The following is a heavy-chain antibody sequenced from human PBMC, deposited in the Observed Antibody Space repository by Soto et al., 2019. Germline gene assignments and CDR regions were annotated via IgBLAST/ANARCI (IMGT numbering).Heavy chain of an antibody. CDR2: IFYSGST. CDR3: ARARIAAAGISWFDP. Sequence: QLQLQESGPGLVKPSETLSLTCTVSGGSISSSSYYWGWIRQPQGKGLEWIANIFYSGSTFYNPSLKSRVTISVDTSKKQFSLKLSSVTAADTAVYYRARARIAAAGISWFDPWGQGTLVTVSS. D-gene: IGHD6-13*01. V-gene: IGHV4-39*01. J-gene: IGHJ5*02. CDR1: GGSISSSSYY.